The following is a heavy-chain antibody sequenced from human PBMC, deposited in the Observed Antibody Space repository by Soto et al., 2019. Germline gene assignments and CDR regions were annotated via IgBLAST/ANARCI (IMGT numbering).Heavy chain of an antibody. D-gene: IGHD5-18*01. CDR1: GGSISTTNYY. V-gene: IGHV4-30-4*01. CDR3: AGELSGYSYGPGEVY. J-gene: IGHJ4*02. CDR2: IVYSGSV. Sequence: SETLSLTCTVSGGSISTTNYYWSWIRQSPGEGLEWIGYIVYSGSVFYNPSFMSRLTLSLESSKNQFSLHLKSVTAADTAVYFCAGELSGYSYGPGEVYWDQGILVTVSS.